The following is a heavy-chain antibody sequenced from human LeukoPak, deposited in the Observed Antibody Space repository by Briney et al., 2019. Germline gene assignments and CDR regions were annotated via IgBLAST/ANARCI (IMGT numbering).Heavy chain of an antibody. CDR2: ISYDGSNK. CDR3: ANAGRGTITMVRGVKRLLGAFDI. D-gene: IGHD3-10*01. Sequence: GRSLRLSCAASGFTFSSYGMHWVRQAPGKGLEWVAVISYDGSNKYYADSVKGRFTISRDNSKNTLYLQMNSLRAEDTAVYYCANAGRGTITMVRGVKRLLGAFDIWGQGTMVTVSS. J-gene: IGHJ3*02. V-gene: IGHV3-30*18. CDR1: GFTFSSYG.